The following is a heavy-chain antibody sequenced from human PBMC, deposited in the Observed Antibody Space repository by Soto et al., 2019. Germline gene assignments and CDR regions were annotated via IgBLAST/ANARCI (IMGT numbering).Heavy chain of an antibody. CDR2: INAGNGNT. Sequence: ASVKVSCKASGYTFTCYAMYWVRHAPGQRLEWMGWINAGNGNTKYSQKFQGRVTITRDTSASTAYMELSSLRSEDTAVYYCARDKRYSGYDLGNWFAPWGQGTLVTVSS. D-gene: IGHD5-12*01. V-gene: IGHV1-3*01. CDR3: ARDKRYSGYDLGNWFAP. J-gene: IGHJ5*02. CDR1: GYTFTCYA.